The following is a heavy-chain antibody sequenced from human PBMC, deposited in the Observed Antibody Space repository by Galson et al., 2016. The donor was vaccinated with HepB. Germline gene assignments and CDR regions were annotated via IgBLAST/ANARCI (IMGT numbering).Heavy chain of an antibody. J-gene: IGHJ4*02. CDR1: GGSISSSTYY. Sequence: ETLSLTCTVSGGSISSSTYYWGWIRQPPGKGLEWIGSIYYSGSTYYNPSLKSRVTISVDTSENQFSLKLSSVTAADTAVYYCARRAAAGNFDYWGQGTLVTVS. D-gene: IGHD6-13*01. CDR2: IYYSGST. V-gene: IGHV4-39*07. CDR3: ARRAAAGNFDY.